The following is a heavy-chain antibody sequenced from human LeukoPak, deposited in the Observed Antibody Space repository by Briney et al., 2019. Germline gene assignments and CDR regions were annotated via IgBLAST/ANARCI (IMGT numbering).Heavy chain of an antibody. CDR2: IYNSGST. J-gene: IGHJ4*02. Sequence: SETLSLTCTVSGDSFSSYYWSWIRQPPGKGLEWIGYIYNSGSTNYNPSLKSRVTISVDTSKNQLSLKLSSVTAADTAVYYCARHANWGSDYFDYWGQGTLVTVSS. CDR1: GDSFSSYY. V-gene: IGHV4-59*08. CDR3: ARHANWGSDYFDY. D-gene: IGHD7-27*01.